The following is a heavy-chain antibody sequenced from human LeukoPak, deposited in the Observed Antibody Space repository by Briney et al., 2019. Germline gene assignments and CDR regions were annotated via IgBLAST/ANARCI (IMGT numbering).Heavy chain of an antibody. CDR3: LVWKHVFDR. CDR2: MSYDGSKE. J-gene: IGHJ5*02. Sequence: GGSLRLSCAASGFTFSSYGMHWVRQAPGKGLEWVAVMSYDGSKEYYADSVKGRFTVSRDNSKNTLYLQMNSLRVEDTAVYYCLVWKHVFDRWGQGTLVTVSS. D-gene: IGHD5/OR15-5a*01. V-gene: IGHV3-30*03. CDR1: GFTFSSYG.